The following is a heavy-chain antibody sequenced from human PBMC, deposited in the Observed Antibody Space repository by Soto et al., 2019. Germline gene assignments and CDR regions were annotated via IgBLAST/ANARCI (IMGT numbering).Heavy chain of an antibody. Sequence: QSQTLSLTCAVYGGSFSGYYWSWIRQPPGKGLEWIGEINHSGSTNYNPSLKSRVTISVDTSKNQYSLKLSSVTAADTAVYYCARGWTGYSSSWFDYWGQGTLVTVSS. D-gene: IGHD6-13*01. V-gene: IGHV4-34*01. CDR2: INHSGST. CDR1: GGSFSGYY. CDR3: ARGWTGYSSSWFDY. J-gene: IGHJ4*02.